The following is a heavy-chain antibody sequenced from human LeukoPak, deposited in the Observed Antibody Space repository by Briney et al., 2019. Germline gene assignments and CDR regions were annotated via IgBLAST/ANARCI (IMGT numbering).Heavy chain of an antibody. CDR1: GGSISSYY. CDR3: ARLHGPYYDSSAYATSTDY. CDR2: MYYSGST. Sequence: PSATLSLTCTVSGGSISSYYWSWIRQPPGKGLECIGYMYYSGSTNYNPSLKSRVTISVDTSKNQFSLKLSSVTAADTAVYYCARLHGPYYDSSAYATSTDYWGQGTLVTVSS. D-gene: IGHD3-22*01. V-gene: IGHV4-59*08. J-gene: IGHJ4*02.